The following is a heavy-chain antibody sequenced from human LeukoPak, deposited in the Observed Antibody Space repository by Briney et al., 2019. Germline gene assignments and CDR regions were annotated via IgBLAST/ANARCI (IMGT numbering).Heavy chain of an antibody. J-gene: IGHJ5*02. CDR1: GYTFTSYG. D-gene: IGHD6-19*01. Sequence: ASVKVSCKASGYTFTSYGISWVQQAPGQGLEWMGWISAYNGNTNYAQKLQGRVTMTTDTSTSTAYMELRSLRSDDTAVYYCARAARAVADNWFDPWGQGTLVTVSS. CDR2: ISAYNGNT. CDR3: ARAARAVADNWFDP. V-gene: IGHV1-18*01.